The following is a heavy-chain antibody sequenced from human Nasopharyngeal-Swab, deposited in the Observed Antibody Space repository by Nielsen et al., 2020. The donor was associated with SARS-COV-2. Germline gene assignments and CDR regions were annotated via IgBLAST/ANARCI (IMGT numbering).Heavy chain of an antibody. CDR1: GYDFSNHW. D-gene: IGHD5-24*01. CDR3: ARGADGYSSYFDY. J-gene: IGHJ4*02. V-gene: IGHV5-51*01. Sequence: GGSLRLSCKGSGYDFSNHWIGWVRQMPGKGLEWMGIIDPTDSDTRYSPSFQGQVTISADKSINTAYLQWSSLKASDTAMYYCARGADGYSSYFDYWGQGTLVTVSS. CDR2: IDPTDSDT.